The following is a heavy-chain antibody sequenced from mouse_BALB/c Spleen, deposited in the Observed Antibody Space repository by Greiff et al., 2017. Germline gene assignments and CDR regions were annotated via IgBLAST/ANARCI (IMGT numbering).Heavy chain of an antibody. D-gene: IGHD2-2*01. V-gene: IGHV5-6*02. CDR2: ISSGGSYT. CDR1: GFTFSSYG. CDR3: ARRWLRRIDAMDY. Sequence: EVKLVESGGDLVKPGGSLKLSCAASGFTFSSYGMSWVRQTPDKRLEWVATISSGGSYTYYPDSVKGRFTISRDNAKNTLYLQMSSLKSEDTAMYYCARRWLRRIDAMDYWGQGTSVTVSS. J-gene: IGHJ4*01.